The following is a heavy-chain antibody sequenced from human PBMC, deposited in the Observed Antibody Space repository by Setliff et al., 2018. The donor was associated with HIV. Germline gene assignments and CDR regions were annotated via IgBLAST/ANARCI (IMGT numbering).Heavy chain of an antibody. CDR2: ISAYNGNR. D-gene: IGHD3-3*01. J-gene: IGHJ4*02. Sequence: ASVKVSCKASGYTFTSYGISWVRQAPGQGLEWMGWISAYNGNRHYAQNLQGRVTMTTDTSTSTAYMELRILRSDDTAVYYCARFPKPSQIVVIMPPDYWGQGTLVTVSS. V-gene: IGHV1-18*01. CDR3: ARFPKPSQIVVIMPPDY. CDR1: GYTFTSYG.